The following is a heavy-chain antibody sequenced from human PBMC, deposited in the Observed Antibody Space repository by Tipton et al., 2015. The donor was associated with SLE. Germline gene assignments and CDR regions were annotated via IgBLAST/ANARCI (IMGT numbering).Heavy chain of an antibody. V-gene: IGHV4-39*07. CDR1: GGSVSSSSKY. Sequence: TLSLTCTVSGGSVSSSSKYWAWIRQPPGKGLEWIGSIYYTGTTTYYNSFLKSRVTMSVDTSKNQISLKLRSVTVADTAVYYCARTSSPWYFDVWGRGTLVTVSS. CDR3: ARTSSPWYFDV. CDR2: IYYTGTTT. J-gene: IGHJ2*01. D-gene: IGHD6-6*01.